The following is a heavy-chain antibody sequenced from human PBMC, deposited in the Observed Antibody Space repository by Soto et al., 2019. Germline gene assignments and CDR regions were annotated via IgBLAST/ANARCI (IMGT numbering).Heavy chain of an antibody. CDR1: GYSFSDYH. V-gene: IGHV1-2*04. CDR3: ARGHSTDCSNGVCSFFYNHEMDV. CDR2: INPKSGGT. Sequence: GASVKVSCKASGYSFSDYHIHWVRQAPGQGLESLGRINPKSGGTSSAQKFQGWVTMTRDTSISTAYMELTRLRSDDTAVYFCARGHSTDCSNGVCSFFYNHEMDVWGQGTTVTVSS. J-gene: IGHJ6*02. D-gene: IGHD2-8*01.